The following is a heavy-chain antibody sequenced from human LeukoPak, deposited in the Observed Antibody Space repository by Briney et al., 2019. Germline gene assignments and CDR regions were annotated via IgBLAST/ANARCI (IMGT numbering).Heavy chain of an antibody. V-gene: IGHV6-1*01. Sequence: SQTLSLTCAISGDSVSSNSVAWSWIRQSPSRGLEWLGRTYYRSKWYNDYVVSVKSRITINPDTSKNQVSLQLNSVTPEDTAVYYCARDRNYYDSRGYLTHDAYDIWGQGTMVTVSS. J-gene: IGHJ3*02. D-gene: IGHD3-22*01. CDR3: ARDRNYYDSRGYLTHDAYDI. CDR1: GDSVSSNSVA. CDR2: TYYRSKWYN.